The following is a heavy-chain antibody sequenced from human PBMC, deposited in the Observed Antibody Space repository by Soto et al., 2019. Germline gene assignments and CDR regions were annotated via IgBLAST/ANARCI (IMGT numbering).Heavy chain of an antibody. V-gene: IGHV4-59*01. D-gene: IGHD6-13*01. Sequence: SETLSLTCAVSGGSISSYYWRWIRQPPGKGLEWIGYIYYSGSTNYNPSLKSRVTISVDTSKNQFSLKLSSVTAADTAVYYCARESHGRSSWLDYWGQGTLVTVSS. CDR1: GGSISSYY. CDR3: ARESHGRSSWLDY. J-gene: IGHJ4*02. CDR2: IYYSGST.